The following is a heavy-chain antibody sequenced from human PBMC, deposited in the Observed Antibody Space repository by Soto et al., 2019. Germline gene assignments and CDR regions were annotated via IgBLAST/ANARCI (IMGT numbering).Heavy chain of an antibody. CDR1: GFTFSSYG. CDR2: ISYDGSNK. V-gene: IGHV3-30*18. J-gene: IGHJ6*02. Sequence: GGSLRLSCAASGFTFSSYGMHWVRQAPGKGLEWVAVISYDGSNKYYADSVKGRFTISRDNSKNTLYLQMNSLRAEDTAVYYCAKSIYGSGSYSSLGYYGMDVWGQGTTVTVS. CDR3: AKSIYGSGSYSSLGYYGMDV. D-gene: IGHD3-10*01.